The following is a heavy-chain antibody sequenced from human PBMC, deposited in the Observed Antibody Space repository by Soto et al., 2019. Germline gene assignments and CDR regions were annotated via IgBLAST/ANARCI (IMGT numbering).Heavy chain of an antibody. Sequence: EVQLLESGGGLVQPGGSLRLSCAASGFTFNDFAINWVRQTPGKGLEWVSVISATGDTTYNADSVKGRFTISRDNSKNTAYLQMNSLRVEDTALYYCAKGYCSYPKCSFDFWGQGTLVSVSS. V-gene: IGHV3-23*01. CDR3: AKGYCSYPKCSFDF. D-gene: IGHD3-16*02. CDR2: ISATGDTT. J-gene: IGHJ4*02. CDR1: GFTFNDFA.